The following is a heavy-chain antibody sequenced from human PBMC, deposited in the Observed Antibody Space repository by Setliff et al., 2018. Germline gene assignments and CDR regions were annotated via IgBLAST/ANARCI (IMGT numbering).Heavy chain of an antibody. CDR1: GGTFNTYA. Sequence: ASVKVSCKASGGTFNTYAISWVRQAPGQGLEWMGGIIPIFGTTNYAQKFQGRVTITADESTSTAYMELSSLTSEDTAVYYCARWGYYYGGNDYWGQGTLVTVSS. J-gene: IGHJ4*02. CDR3: ARWGYYYGGNDY. CDR2: IIPIFGTT. V-gene: IGHV1-69*13. D-gene: IGHD4-17*01.